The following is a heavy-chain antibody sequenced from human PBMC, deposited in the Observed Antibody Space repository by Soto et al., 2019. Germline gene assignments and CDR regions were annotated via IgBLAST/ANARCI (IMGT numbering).Heavy chain of an antibody. CDR1: GGTFSSYA. CDR2: IIPIFGTA. Sequence: QVQLVQSGAEVKKPGSSVKVSCKASGGTFSSYAISWVRQAPGKGLEWMGGIIPIFGTANYAQKFQGRVTITADESTSTAYMELSSLRSEDTAVYYCARERRYCSGGSCPYYFDYWGQGTLVTVSS. J-gene: IGHJ4*02. CDR3: ARERRYCSGGSCPYYFDY. D-gene: IGHD2-15*01. V-gene: IGHV1-69*01.